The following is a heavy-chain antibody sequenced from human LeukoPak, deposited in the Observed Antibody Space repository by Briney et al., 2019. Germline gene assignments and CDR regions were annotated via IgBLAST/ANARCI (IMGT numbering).Heavy chain of an antibody. CDR3: ANSTPTHDGVFDY. Sequence: PSETLSLTCTVSGGSISSYYWSWIRQPPGKGLEWIGYIYYSGSTNYNPSLKSRVTISVDTSKNQFSLTLSSVTAADTAVYYCANSTPTHDGVFDYWGQGTLVTVSS. J-gene: IGHJ4*02. D-gene: IGHD3-16*01. CDR2: IYYSGST. CDR1: GGSISSYY. V-gene: IGHV4-59*01.